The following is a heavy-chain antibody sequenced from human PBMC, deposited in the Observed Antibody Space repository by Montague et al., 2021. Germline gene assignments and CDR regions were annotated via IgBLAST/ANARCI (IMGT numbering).Heavy chain of an antibody. CDR3: ARDREAAPFDY. Sequence: LRLSCTVSGYSISSGYYWGWIRQPPGKGLEWIGSIFHSGSTYYNPSLKSRVTISVDTSKNQFSLKLTSVTAADTALYYCARDREAAPFDYWGQGTLVTVSS. CDR2: IFHSGST. J-gene: IGHJ4*02. D-gene: IGHD2-15*01. CDR1: GYSISSGYY. V-gene: IGHV4-38-2*02.